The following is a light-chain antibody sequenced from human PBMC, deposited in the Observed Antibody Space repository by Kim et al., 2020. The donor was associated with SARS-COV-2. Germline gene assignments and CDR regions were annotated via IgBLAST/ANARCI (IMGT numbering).Light chain of an antibody. Sequence: QSVLTQPPSASGTPGQRVTISCSGSSSNIGSNTVNWYQQLPGTAPKLLIYSNNQRPSGVPDRFSGSKSGTSASLAISGLQSEDEADCYCAAWDDSLNGWVFGGGTQLTVL. J-gene: IGLJ3*02. V-gene: IGLV1-44*01. CDR1: SSNIGSNT. CDR2: SNN. CDR3: AAWDDSLNGWV.